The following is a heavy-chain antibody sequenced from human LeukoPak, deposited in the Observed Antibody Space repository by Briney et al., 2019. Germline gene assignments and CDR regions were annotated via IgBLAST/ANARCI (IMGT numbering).Heavy chain of an antibody. Sequence: LETLSLTCTVSGGSISYYYWSWIRQSPGKGLEWIGYIYYSGTTNYNPSLKSRVTISVDTSKNQFSLQLFSVTAADTAVYYCARQSRGAAAGNDYWGQGTLVTVSS. V-gene: IGHV4-59*08. CDR2: IYYSGTT. CDR1: GGSISYYY. D-gene: IGHD6-13*01. CDR3: ARQSRGAAAGNDY. J-gene: IGHJ4*02.